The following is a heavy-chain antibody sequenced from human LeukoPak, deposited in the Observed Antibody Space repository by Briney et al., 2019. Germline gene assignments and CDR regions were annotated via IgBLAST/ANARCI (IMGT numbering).Heavy chain of an antibody. D-gene: IGHD3-10*01. V-gene: IGHV3-23*01. Sequence: GGSLRLSCAASGFTFSSYWMSWVRQAPGKGLEWVSAISGSGGSTYYADSVKGRFTISRDNSKNTLYLQMNSLRAEDTAVYYCAKERSGLLWFGELLYLENWFDPWGQGTLVTVSS. CDR3: AKERSGLLWFGELLYLENWFDP. J-gene: IGHJ5*02. CDR1: GFTFSSYW. CDR2: ISGSGGST.